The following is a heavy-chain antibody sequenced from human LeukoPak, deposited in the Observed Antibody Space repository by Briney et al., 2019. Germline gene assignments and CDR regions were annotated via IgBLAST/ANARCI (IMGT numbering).Heavy chain of an antibody. Sequence: GGSLGLSCAASGFTFSSYAMAWVRQAPGKGLEWVSGISGSAFSTYYADSVKGRFTISRDNSKDTVYLQMNSLRVEDTARYYCAKSSGHSSSFFDHWGQGTLVTVSS. V-gene: IGHV3-23*01. CDR1: GFTFSSYA. D-gene: IGHD3-22*01. J-gene: IGHJ4*02. CDR3: AKSSGHSSSFFDH. CDR2: ISGSAFST.